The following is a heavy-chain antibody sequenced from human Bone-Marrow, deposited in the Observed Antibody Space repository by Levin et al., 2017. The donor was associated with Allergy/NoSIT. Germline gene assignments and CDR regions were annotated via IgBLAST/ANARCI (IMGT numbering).Heavy chain of an antibody. CDR3: AKEGCGGGDCYWGPLDY. Sequence: PAGGSLRLSCAASGFTFSRYAMSWVRQAPGKGLEWVSAVSGSGGGGTYYADSVKGRFTISRDNSKNRLYLQMNSLRAEDTAIYYCAKEGCGGGDCYWGPLDYWGQGTLVTVSS. J-gene: IGHJ4*02. V-gene: IGHV3-23*01. CDR2: VSGSGGGGT. CDR1: GFTFSRYA. D-gene: IGHD2-21*02.